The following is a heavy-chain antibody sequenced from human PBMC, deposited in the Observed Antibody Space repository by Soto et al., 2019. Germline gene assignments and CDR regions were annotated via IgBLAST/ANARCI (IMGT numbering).Heavy chain of an antibody. Sequence: GGSLRLSCAASGFTLSSYDMHWVRQAPGKGLEWLSSITSSDNSIYHADSVKGRFTTSRDNAKNSLYLQMNSLRAEDTAVYYCASMITPDYWGQGTLVTVSS. CDR3: ASMITPDY. CDR2: ITSSDNSI. D-gene: IGHD3-16*01. V-gene: IGHV3-48*03. CDR1: GFTLSSYD. J-gene: IGHJ4*02.